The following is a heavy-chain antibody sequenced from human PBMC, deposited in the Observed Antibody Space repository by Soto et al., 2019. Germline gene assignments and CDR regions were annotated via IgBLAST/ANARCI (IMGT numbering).Heavy chain of an antibody. J-gene: IGHJ4*02. D-gene: IGHD7-27*01. CDR1: GFTFSSYW. CDR3: ARETGDRYFDY. Sequence: GESLKISCAASGFTFSSYWMHWVRQAPGKGLVWVSRINSDGSSTSYADSVKGRFTISRDNAKNTLYLQMNSLRAEDTAVYYCARETGDRYFDYWGQGTLVTVSS. CDR2: INSDGSST. V-gene: IGHV3-74*01.